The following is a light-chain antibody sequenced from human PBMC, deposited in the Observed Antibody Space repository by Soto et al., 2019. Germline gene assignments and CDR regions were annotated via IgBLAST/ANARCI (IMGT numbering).Light chain of an antibody. CDR3: SSYTSSSTLDVI. Sequence: QSALTQPASVSGSPGQSITISCTGTSSDVGDYNYVSWYQQHPGRAPKLIIYDVSNRPSGVSNRFSGSKSGNTAYLTISGLQAEDEADYSCSSYTSSSTLDVIFGGGTKLTVL. CDR2: DVS. CDR1: SSDVGDYNY. J-gene: IGLJ2*01. V-gene: IGLV2-14*03.